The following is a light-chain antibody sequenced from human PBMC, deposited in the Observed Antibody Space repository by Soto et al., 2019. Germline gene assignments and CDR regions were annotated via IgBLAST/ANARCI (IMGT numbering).Light chain of an antibody. V-gene: IGKV1-5*03. J-gene: IGKJ4*01. CDR3: QQYNSYSG. CDR2: KAS. CDR1: QSISSW. Sequence: DIQMTQSPSTLSASVGDRVTITCRASQSISSWLAWYQQKPGKAPKLLIYKASSLESGVPSRFSGSGSGTEFTITISSLQPDDFATYYCQQYNSYSGFGGGTKVEIK.